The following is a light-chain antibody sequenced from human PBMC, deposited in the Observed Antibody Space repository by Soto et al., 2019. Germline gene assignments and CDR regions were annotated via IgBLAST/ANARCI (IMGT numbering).Light chain of an antibody. V-gene: IGKV3-15*01. CDR1: QSVRSN. CDR3: QQYHIWPPMT. J-gene: IGKJ5*01. CDR2: AAS. Sequence: EILMTQSPATLSVSPGERATLSCRASQSVRSNLAWYQQKPGQAPRLLVYAASTRAAGIPSKFGGSGSGTEFTLTISSLQSDDIGVYYCQQYHIWPPMTFGQGTRLEIK.